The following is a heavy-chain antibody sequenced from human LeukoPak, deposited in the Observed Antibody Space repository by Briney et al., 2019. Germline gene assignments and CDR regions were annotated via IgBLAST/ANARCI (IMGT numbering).Heavy chain of an antibody. CDR2: IYYSGST. CDR1: GGSISSSSYY. CDR3: ARLTTIFWN. Sequence: SETLSLTCTVSGGSISSSSYYWGWIRQPPGKGLERIGSIYYSGSTYYNPSLKSRVTISVDTSKNQFSLKLSSVTAADTAVYYCARLTTIFWNWGQGTLVTVSS. V-gene: IGHV4-39*01. J-gene: IGHJ4*02. D-gene: IGHD3-9*01.